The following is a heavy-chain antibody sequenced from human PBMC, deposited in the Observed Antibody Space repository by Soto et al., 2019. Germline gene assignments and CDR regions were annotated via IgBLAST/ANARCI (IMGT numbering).Heavy chain of an antibody. D-gene: IGHD3-10*01. CDR1: GGSISSGGYY. J-gene: IGHJ5*02. CDR2: IYYSGST. V-gene: IGHV4-31*03. Sequence: QVQLQESGPGLVKPSQTLSLTCTVSGGSISSGGYYWSWIRQHPGKGLEWIGYIYYSGSTDYNPSLESRVTISVDPSKNQFSLKLSSVTAAVTAVYYCARGPFTMVRHRKGAGSWFEPWGQGTLVTVSS. CDR3: ARGPFTMVRHRKGAGSWFEP.